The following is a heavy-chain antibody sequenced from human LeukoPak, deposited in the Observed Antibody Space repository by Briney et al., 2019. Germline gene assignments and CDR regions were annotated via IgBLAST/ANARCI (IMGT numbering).Heavy chain of an antibody. J-gene: IGHJ4*02. CDR1: GFTFSSYG. CDR3: AAHTVEMGLMDV. Sequence: GGSLRLSCAASGFTFSSYGMHWVRQAPGKGLEWVAVIWYDGSNKYYADSVKGRFTISRDNSKNTLYLQMNSLRAEDTAVYYCAAHTVEMGLMDVWGQGTLVTVSS. V-gene: IGHV3-33*01. CDR2: IWYDGSNK. D-gene: IGHD2-8*01.